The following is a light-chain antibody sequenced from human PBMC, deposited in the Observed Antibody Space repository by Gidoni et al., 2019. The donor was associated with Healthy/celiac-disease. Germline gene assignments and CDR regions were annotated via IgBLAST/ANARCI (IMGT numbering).Light chain of an antibody. Sequence: EIVLTQSPATLSLSPGERATLSCRASQSFSSYLAWYQHKPGQAPRLLIYDASNRATVIPARFSGSGSGTDFTLTISSLEPEDFAVYYCQQRSNWPPGELTFGGGTKVEIK. J-gene: IGKJ4*01. CDR2: DAS. CDR1: QSFSSY. V-gene: IGKV3-11*01. CDR3: QQRSNWPPGELT.